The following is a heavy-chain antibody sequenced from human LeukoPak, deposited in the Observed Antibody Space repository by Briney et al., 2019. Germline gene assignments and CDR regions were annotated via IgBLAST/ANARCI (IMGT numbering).Heavy chain of an antibody. J-gene: IGHJ4*02. CDR3: TRHQTNNYGPGTPFDF. Sequence: GASVKVSCKASGYTFTTYYMHWVRQAPGQGLEWMGIINPSGGTTSNAQKFQGRVTVTRDTSTSTVYMELSSLRSEDTAVYFCTRHQTNNYGPGTPFDFWGQGTLVSVSS. D-gene: IGHD3-10*01. CDR1: GYTFTTYY. V-gene: IGHV1-46*01. CDR2: INPSGGTT.